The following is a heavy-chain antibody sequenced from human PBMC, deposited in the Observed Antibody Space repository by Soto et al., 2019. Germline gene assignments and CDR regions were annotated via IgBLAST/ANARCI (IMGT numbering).Heavy chain of an antibody. CDR2: IYYSGST. Sequence: SETLSLTCTVSGGAIISGGYYFICMRQHPGKGLEWIGYIYYSGSTYYNPSLKSRVTISVDTSKNQFSLKLSSVTAADTAVYYCARDTPRGYSYGSFDYWGQGTLVTVSS. J-gene: IGHJ4*02. CDR1: GGAIISGGYY. V-gene: IGHV4-31*03. CDR3: ARDTPRGYSYGSFDY. D-gene: IGHD5-18*01.